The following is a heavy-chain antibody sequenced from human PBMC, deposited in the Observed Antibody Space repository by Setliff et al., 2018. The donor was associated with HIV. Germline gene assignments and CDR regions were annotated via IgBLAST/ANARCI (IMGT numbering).Heavy chain of an antibody. D-gene: IGHD3-22*01. CDR2: INHTGST. J-gene: IGHJ4*02. CDR1: GGSFSGYY. Sequence: PSETLSLTCAVYGGSFSGYYWIWIRQPPGKGLEWIGEINHTGSTYLNPSLKGRVAVSVDTSKNHFSLRVTSVTAADTAVYYCARAPANYHDSSGFYFGGDYYFDFWGQGTLVTVSS. V-gene: IGHV4-34*01. CDR3: ARAPANYHDSSGFYFGGDYYFDF.